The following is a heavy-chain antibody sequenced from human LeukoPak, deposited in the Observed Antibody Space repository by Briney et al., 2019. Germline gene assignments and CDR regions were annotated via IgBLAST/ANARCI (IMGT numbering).Heavy chain of an antibody. V-gene: IGHV1-2*04. CDR3: ARGTLAAAGYYYYYYGMDV. Sequence: ASVNVSCKASGYTFTGYYMHWVRQAPGQGLEWMGWINPNSGGTNYAQKFQGWVTMTRDTSISTAYMELSRLRSDDTAVYYCARGTLAAAGYYYYYYGMDVWGQGTTVTVSS. D-gene: IGHD6-13*01. J-gene: IGHJ6*02. CDR1: GYTFTGYY. CDR2: INPNSGGT.